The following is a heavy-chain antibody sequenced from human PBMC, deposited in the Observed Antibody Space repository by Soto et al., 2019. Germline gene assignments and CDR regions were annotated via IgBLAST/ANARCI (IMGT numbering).Heavy chain of an antibody. Sequence: SETLSLTCSVSGGSMSSYYWTWIRQPAGKGLEWIGRVYSSGGTHYNSSLKSRVTISLDTSKNQFSLRLISVSAADTAVYYSARRQRFPDWFDPWAQGTLVT. CDR3: ARRQRFPDWFDP. V-gene: IGHV4-4*07. D-gene: IGHD3-3*01. CDR2: VYSSGGT. CDR1: GGSMSSYY. J-gene: IGHJ5*02.